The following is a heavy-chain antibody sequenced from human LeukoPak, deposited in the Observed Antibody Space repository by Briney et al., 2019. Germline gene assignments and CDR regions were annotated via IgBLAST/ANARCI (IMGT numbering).Heavy chain of an antibody. V-gene: IGHV3-30*01. J-gene: IGHJ4*02. CDR2: ISYDGRNK. D-gene: IGHD3-3*01. Sequence: GRSLRLSCAASGFTFSSYAMHWVRQAPGKGLEWVAVISYDGRNKYYADSAKGRFTISRDNSKNTLYLQMNSLRAEDTAVYYCARDNNNGEWLLSVDYWGQGTLVTVSS. CDR1: GFTFSSYA. CDR3: ARDNNNGEWLLSVDY.